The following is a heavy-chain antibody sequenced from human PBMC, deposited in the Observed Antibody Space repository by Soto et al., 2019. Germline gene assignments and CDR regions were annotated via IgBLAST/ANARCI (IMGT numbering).Heavy chain of an antibody. V-gene: IGHV3-21*01. D-gene: IGHD3-3*01. Sequence: PCGCIRLACAASGYSLMRYRMNWDRKAPGQGLEWVSSISSSSSYIYYADSVNGGFTISRDNAKNSLYLQMNSLRAEDTAVYYCARGRRDEYYDFWSGNSPVGWFETWGQGTLVTVSS. CDR3: ARGRRDEYYDFWSGNSPVGWFET. CDR2: ISSSSSYI. CDR1: GYSLMRYR. J-gene: IGHJ5*02.